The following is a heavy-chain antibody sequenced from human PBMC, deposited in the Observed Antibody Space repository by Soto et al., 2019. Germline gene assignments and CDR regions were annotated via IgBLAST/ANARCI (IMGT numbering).Heavy chain of an antibody. CDR2: INHSGST. Sequence: SETLSLTCAVYGGSFSGYYWSWIRQPPGKGLEWIGEINHSGSTNYNPSLKSRVTISVDTSKNQFSLKLSSVTAADTAVYYCARGENFDYWGQGTLVTVSS. V-gene: IGHV4-34*01. CDR1: GGSFSGYY. J-gene: IGHJ4*02. CDR3: ARGENFDY.